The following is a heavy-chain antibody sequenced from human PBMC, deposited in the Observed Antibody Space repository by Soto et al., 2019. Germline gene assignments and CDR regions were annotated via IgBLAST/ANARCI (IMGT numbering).Heavy chain of an antibody. CDR2: IYSSGGT. CDR1: GGAISGYY. J-gene: IGHJ5*02. D-gene: IGHD3-3*01. V-gene: IGHV4-4*07. Sequence: PSETLSLTCTVSGGAISGYYWTWIRQSAGKGLEWIGRIYSSGGTKYNPSLQSRVTMSLETSKNQFSLRLTSVTAADTAVYYCARGQRFSDSFDPWGQGTLVTVSS. CDR3: ARGQRFSDSFDP.